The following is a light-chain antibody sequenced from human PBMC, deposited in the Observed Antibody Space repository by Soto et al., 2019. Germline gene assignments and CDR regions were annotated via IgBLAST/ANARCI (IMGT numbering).Light chain of an antibody. J-gene: IGLJ1*01. Sequence: QSVLTQSASVSGSPGQSITISCTGTSSDVGNNNYVSWYQHNPGRAPKVMIRDVTNRPSGVSNRFSGSKSGNTASLTISGLQAEDEADYYCSSFTGSSYVFGTGTKVTVL. CDR3: SSFTGSSYV. V-gene: IGLV2-14*03. CDR1: SSDVGNNNY. CDR2: DVT.